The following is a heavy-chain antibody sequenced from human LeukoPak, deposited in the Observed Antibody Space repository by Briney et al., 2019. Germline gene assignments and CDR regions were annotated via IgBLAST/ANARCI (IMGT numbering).Heavy chain of an antibody. CDR3: TRSGLTGMRTYPRTPSYYYGMDV. D-gene: IGHD1/OR15-1a*01. CDR2: ITYNGVT. V-gene: IGHV4-34*01. Sequence: SETLSLSCAVHGGFNSYHWSWFRQSPGKGLEWIGAITYNGVTNYNPSLKVTISVDTSKSLFSLKLSSVTAADTAVYFCTRSGLTGMRTYPRTPSYYYGMDVWGQGTAVTVSS. J-gene: IGHJ6*02. CDR1: GGFNSYH.